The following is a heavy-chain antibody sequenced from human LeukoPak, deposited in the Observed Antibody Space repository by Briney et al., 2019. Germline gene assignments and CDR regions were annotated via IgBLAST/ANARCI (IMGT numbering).Heavy chain of an antibody. Sequence: GGSLRLSCAASGFTFSSYNMNWVRQAPGKGLEWVSSIDISSSFIFYADSVRGRFTISRDSSKNTLYLQRNSLRAEDTAVYYCARGLPFDPWGQGTLVTVSS. CDR1: GFTFSSYN. J-gene: IGHJ5*02. V-gene: IGHV3-21*04. CDR2: IDISSSFI. CDR3: ARGLPFDP.